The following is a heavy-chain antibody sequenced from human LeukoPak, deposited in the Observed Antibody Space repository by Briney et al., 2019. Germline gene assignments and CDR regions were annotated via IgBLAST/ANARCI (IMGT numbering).Heavy chain of an antibody. D-gene: IGHD5-18*01. CDR3: ARVSSGQLWFYYYYYMDV. CDR1: GYTFTSYR. Sequence: ASVKVSCEASGYTFTSYRISWVRHAPEQGLEWMGWISAYNGNTNYAQKLQGRVTMTTDTSTSTAYMELRSLRSDDTAVYYCARVSSGQLWFYYYYYMDVWGKGTTVTVSS. V-gene: IGHV1-18*01. CDR2: ISAYNGNT. J-gene: IGHJ6*03.